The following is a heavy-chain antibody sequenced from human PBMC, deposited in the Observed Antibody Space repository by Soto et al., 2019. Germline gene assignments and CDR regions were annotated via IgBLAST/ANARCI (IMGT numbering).Heavy chain of an antibody. Sequence: QVQLVESGGGVVQPGRSLRLSCAASGFTFSSYGMHWVRQAPGKGLAWVAVISYDGSNKYYADSVKGRFTISRDNSKNTLYLQMNSLRAEDTAVYYCAKVYDFWSGVYGMDVWGQGTTVTVSS. D-gene: IGHD3-3*01. CDR2: ISYDGSNK. CDR1: GFTFSSYG. CDR3: AKVYDFWSGVYGMDV. J-gene: IGHJ6*02. V-gene: IGHV3-30*18.